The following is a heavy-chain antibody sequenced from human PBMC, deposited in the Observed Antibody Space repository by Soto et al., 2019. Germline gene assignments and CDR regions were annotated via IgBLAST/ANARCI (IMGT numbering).Heavy chain of an antibody. J-gene: IGHJ6*02. D-gene: IGHD6-19*01. CDR1: GYSFTSYW. Sequence: PGESLKISCXGSGYSFTSYWIGWVRQMPGKGLGWMGIIYPGDSDTRYSPSFQGQVTISADKSISTAYLQWSSLKASDTAMYYCARLGAVACGDYYYGMDVWGQGTTVTVSS. CDR3: ARLGAVACGDYYYGMDV. V-gene: IGHV5-51*01. CDR2: IYPGDSDT.